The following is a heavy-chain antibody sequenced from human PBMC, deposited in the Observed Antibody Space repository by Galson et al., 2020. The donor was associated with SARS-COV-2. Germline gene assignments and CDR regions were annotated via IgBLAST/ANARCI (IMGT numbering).Heavy chain of an antibody. CDR1: GGSFSGYY. CDR3: ARDDTMVRGVMNYGMDV. D-gene: IGHD3-10*01. Sequence: SQASETLSLTCAVYGGSFSGYYWSWIRQPPGKGLEWIGEINHSGSTNYNPSLKSRVTISVDTSKNQFSLKLSSVTAADTAVYYCARDDTMVRGVMNYGMDVWGQGTTVTVSS. V-gene: IGHV4-34*01. CDR2: INHSGST. J-gene: IGHJ6*02.